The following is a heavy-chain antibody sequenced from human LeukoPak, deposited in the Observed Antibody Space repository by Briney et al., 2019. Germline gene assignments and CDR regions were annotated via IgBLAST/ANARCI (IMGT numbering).Heavy chain of an antibody. V-gene: IGHV3-30*02. CDR1: GFTFSNYA. Sequence: GGSLRLSCGASGFTFSNYAMHWVRQAPGKGLEWMTFIRYDGSNKYYADSVKGRFTISRDNAKNTLNLQMNSLRAEDTAVYYCARDLGQYYDTSDDWFDPWGQGTLVTVSS. J-gene: IGHJ5*02. D-gene: IGHD3-22*01. CDR2: IRYDGSNK. CDR3: ARDLGQYYDTSDDWFDP.